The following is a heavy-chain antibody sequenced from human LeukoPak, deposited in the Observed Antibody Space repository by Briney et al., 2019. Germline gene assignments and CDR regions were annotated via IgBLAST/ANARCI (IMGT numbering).Heavy chain of an antibody. CDR3: ASKAIGLENAFDI. CDR1: GGSISSSNW. J-gene: IGHJ3*02. V-gene: IGHV4-4*02. CDR2: IYHSGST. D-gene: IGHD3/OR15-3a*01. Sequence: SETLSLTCAVSGGSISSSNWWSWVRQPPGKGLEWIGEIYHSGSTNYNPSLKSRVTISVDKSKNQFSLKLSSVTAADTAVYYCASKAIGLENAFDIWGQGTMVTVSS.